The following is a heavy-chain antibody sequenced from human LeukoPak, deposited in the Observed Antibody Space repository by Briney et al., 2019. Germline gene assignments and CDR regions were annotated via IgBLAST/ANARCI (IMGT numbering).Heavy chain of an antibody. CDR2: IYYSGST. CDR3: ASSIAAAGTIPADYYFDY. D-gene: IGHD6-13*01. CDR1: GGSISSYY. J-gene: IGHJ4*02. V-gene: IGHV4-59*01. Sequence: SETLSLTCTVSGGSISSYYWSWIRQPPGKGLEWIGYIYYSGSTNYNPSLKSRVTISVDTSKNQFSLKLSSVTAADTAVYYCASSIAAAGTIPADYYFDYWGQGTLVTVSS.